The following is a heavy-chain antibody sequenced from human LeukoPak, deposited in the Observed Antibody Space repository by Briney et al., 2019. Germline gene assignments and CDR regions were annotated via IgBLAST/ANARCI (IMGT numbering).Heavy chain of an antibody. J-gene: IGHJ3*02. CDR2: IYHSGST. D-gene: IGHD5-18*01. V-gene: IGHV4-59*12. CDR3: ARANTAMITDDAFDI. Sequence: SETLSLTCTVSGASMSTYYWSWIRQPPGKGLEWIAYIYHSGSTNYNPSLKSRVTISVDTSKNQFSLKLRFVTAADTAVYYCARANTAMITDDAFDIWGQGTMVTVSS. CDR1: GASMSTYY.